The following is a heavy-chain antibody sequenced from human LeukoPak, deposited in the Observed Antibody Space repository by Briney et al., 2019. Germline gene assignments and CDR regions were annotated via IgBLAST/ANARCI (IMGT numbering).Heavy chain of an antibody. Sequence: ASVKVSCKASGGTFSSYAISCVRQAPGQGLEWMGGIIPIFGTANYAQKFRGRVTITTDESTSTAYMELSSLRSEDTAVYYCARGHHSSGWSSIAFFDYWGQGTLVTVSS. D-gene: IGHD6-19*01. V-gene: IGHV1-69*05. CDR3: ARGHHSSGWSSIAFFDY. J-gene: IGHJ4*02. CDR2: IIPIFGTA. CDR1: GGTFSSYA.